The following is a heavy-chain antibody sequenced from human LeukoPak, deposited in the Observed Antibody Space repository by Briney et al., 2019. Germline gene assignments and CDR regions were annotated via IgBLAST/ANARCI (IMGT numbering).Heavy chain of an antibody. V-gene: IGHV4-4*07. CDR1: GDSISSYY. J-gene: IGHJ5*02. Sequence: SETLSLTCTVSGDSISSYYWSWIRQPAGKGLEWIGRIYTSGSTNYNPSLKSRVTMSVDTSKNQFSLKLSSVTAADTAVYYCARDPDWNYSGWFDPWGQGTLVTVSS. CDR2: IYTSGST. CDR3: ARDPDWNYSGWFDP. D-gene: IGHD1-7*01.